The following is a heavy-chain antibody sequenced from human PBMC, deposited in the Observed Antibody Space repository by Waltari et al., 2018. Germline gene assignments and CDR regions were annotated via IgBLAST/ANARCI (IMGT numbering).Heavy chain of an antibody. Sequence: QVQLQQWGAGLLKPSETLSLTCAVYGESFSGFYWSWIRQPPGKGLEWFGEIIHSGRTNYTPPLKSRVTISVDTSKNQLSLKLSSVTAADTAVYYCARAPFGGYDYIGGTYRYLYYYMDVWGKGTTVTVSS. CDR1: GESFSGFY. CDR2: IIHSGRT. D-gene: IGHD3-16*02. J-gene: IGHJ6*03. CDR3: ARAPFGGYDYIGGTYRYLYYYMDV. V-gene: IGHV4-34*12.